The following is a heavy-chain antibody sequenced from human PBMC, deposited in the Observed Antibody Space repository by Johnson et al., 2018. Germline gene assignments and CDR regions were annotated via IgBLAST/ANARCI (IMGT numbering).Heavy chain of an antibody. CDR3: ASVGRHCFATSCYLDAYFMDV. V-gene: IGHV4-4*02. J-gene: IGHJ6*03. D-gene: IGHD2-2*01. CDR2: SYPSGRP. CDR1: GDSISSNRW. Sequence: QVQLQESGPGLVKPSGTLSLSCGVSGDSISSNRWWTWVRQPPGKGLEWIGKSYPSGRPDYNPYRTSRVTSSVDKSKNKFSLKLGSGPAADTTVYYCASVGRHCFATSCYLDAYFMDVWGKGTTVTVSS.